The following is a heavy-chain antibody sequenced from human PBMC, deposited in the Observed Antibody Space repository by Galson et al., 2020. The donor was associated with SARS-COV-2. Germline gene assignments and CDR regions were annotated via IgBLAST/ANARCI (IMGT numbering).Heavy chain of an antibody. V-gene: IGHV3-33*01. CDR2: IWYDGSNK. CDR1: GFTFSSYG. Sequence: GGSLRLSCAASGFTFSSYGMHWVRQAPGKGLEWVAVIWYDGSNKYYADFVKGRFTISRDNSKNTLYLQMNSLRAEDTAVYYCARDLGLGSGYYNVGYWGQGTLVTVSS. J-gene: IGHJ4*02. CDR3: ARDLGLGSGYYNVGY. D-gene: IGHD3-22*01.